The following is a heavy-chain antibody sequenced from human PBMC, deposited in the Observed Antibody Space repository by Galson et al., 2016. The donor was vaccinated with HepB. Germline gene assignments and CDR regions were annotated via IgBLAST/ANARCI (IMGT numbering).Heavy chain of an antibody. CDR1: GYSFTMYD. Sequence: SVKVSCKASGYSFTMYDMHWVRQSPGQRLEWMGWISAASGNTEYPENFQGRVTITRDTSARTHYVELSSLTSEDTAVYYCARDLIGNLDVWGQGTTVTVSS. V-gene: IGHV1-3*01. D-gene: IGHD3-16*02. CDR3: ARDLIGNLDV. CDR2: ISAASGNT. J-gene: IGHJ6*02.